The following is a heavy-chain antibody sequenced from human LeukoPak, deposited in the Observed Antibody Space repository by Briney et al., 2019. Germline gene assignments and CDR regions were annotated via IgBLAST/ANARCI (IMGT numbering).Heavy chain of an antibody. D-gene: IGHD3-10*01. CDR3: AKSGVRGVIIGPCLDY. CDR1: GYTFTGYS. Sequence: ASVKVSCKASGYTFTGYSMHWVRQAPGQGLEWMGWINPRNGGTNYAQKFQGRVTMTRDTSISAAYMVLSRLRSDDTAVYYCAKSGVRGVIIGPCLDYWGQGTLVTVSS. J-gene: IGHJ4*02. CDR2: INPRNGGT. V-gene: IGHV1-2*02.